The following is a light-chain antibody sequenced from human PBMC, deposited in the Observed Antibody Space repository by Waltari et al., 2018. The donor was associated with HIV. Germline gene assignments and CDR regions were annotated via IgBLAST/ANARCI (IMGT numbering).Light chain of an antibody. V-gene: IGLV2-14*01. CDR2: EVS. CDR3: TSYTTTSCYV. CDR1: SSDVGGHNF. Sequence: QSALTQSASVSGSPGQSITISCTGTSSDVGGHNFVSWYQHQPGKAPKLMIYEVSNRPSGVSHRFSGSKSGNTASLTISGLQPEDEADYYCTSYTTTSCYVFGTGTKVTVL. J-gene: IGLJ1*01.